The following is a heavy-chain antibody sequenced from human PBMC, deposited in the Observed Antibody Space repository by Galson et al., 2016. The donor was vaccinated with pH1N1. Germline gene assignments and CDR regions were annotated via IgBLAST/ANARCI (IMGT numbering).Heavy chain of an antibody. D-gene: IGHD1-26*01. J-gene: IGHJ6*03. CDR1: GFTFTAYS. Sequence: LRLSCAASGFTFTAYSMNWVRQAPGKGLEWVASITSNSFHIYYTDSVRGRFTISRDNAKNSLYLHMNSLSAEDTAVYYCARDPGRPRLFYMDVWAKGPRSPSH. V-gene: IGHV3-21*01. CDR3: ARDPGRPRLFYMDV. CDR2: ITSNSFHI.